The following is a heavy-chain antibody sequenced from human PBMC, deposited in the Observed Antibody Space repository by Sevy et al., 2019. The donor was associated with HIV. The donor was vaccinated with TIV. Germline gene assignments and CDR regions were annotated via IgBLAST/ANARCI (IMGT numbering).Heavy chain of an antibody. CDR1: ADTFTNNY. J-gene: IGHJ4*02. Sequence: ASVKVSCKASADTFTNNYIHWVRQAPGQGLEWMGIVDSSGGNASCSQRFQDRVTLTRDTSTSTLYMDLTSLTSEDTAVYYCVRADPAQHFDSWGQGTLVTVSS. CDR2: VDSSGGNA. V-gene: IGHV1-46*01. CDR3: VRADPAQHFDS.